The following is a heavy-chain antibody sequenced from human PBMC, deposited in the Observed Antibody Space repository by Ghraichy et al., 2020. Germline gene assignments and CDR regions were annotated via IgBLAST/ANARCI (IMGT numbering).Heavy chain of an antibody. J-gene: IGHJ4*02. CDR1: GISISGNYW. D-gene: IGHD5-18*01. Sequence: ETLSLTCAVSGISISGNYWWSWVRQPPGKGLEWIGEIYHGGSTNYSPSLKGRVTISLDKSKNEFSLRLNSLTAADTAVYYCAREGGVDTAMVDYYFDSWGPGTLVTVSS. CDR2: IYHGGST. V-gene: IGHV4-4*02. CDR3: AREGGVDTAMVDYYFDS.